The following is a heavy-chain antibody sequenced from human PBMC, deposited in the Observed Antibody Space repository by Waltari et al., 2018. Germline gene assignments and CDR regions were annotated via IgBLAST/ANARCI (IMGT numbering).Heavy chain of an antibody. Sequence: QLLESGGGLVHPGGSLRLSCAAAGFTFSTYAMRWVRQAPGKGLEWVSSIGGGDGSTYYADSVKGRFTVSRDNSKNTLSLQMNGLGADDTAVYFCARVAGYTNGGFDYWGQGTLVTVSS. V-gene: IGHV3-23*01. J-gene: IGHJ4*02. CDR3: ARVAGYTNGGFDY. CDR1: GFTFSTYA. D-gene: IGHD2-8*01. CDR2: IGGGDGST.